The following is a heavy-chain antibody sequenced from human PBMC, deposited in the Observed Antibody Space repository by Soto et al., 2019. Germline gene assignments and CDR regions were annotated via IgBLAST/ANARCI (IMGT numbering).Heavy chain of an antibody. D-gene: IGHD6-19*01. J-gene: IGHJ4*02. Sequence: HPGGSLRLSCAASGFTLSSYSMHWVLQAPGKGLEWVSVISYDGNKKLYGDSVKGRFSISRDTSKNTVYLQMNSLRPEDTAVYYCARSIAVAGLDYWGQGTLVTVSS. V-gene: IGHV3-30-3*01. CDR1: GFTLSSYS. CDR3: ARSIAVAGLDY. CDR2: ISYDGNKK.